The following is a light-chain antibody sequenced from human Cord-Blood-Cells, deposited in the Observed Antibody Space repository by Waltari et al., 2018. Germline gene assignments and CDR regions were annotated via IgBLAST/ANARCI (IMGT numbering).Light chain of an antibody. J-gene: IGLJ3*02. CDR1: SSDVGGYNY. CDR2: DVS. CDR3: SSYTSSSTL. Sequence: QSALTQPASVSGSPGQSITISCTGTSSDVGGYNYVSWYQQHQGKAPKLMIYDVSKRPSGVSNRFSGSKSGNTASLTISGLQAEDEADYYCSSYTSSSTLFGGGIKLTVL. V-gene: IGLV2-14*03.